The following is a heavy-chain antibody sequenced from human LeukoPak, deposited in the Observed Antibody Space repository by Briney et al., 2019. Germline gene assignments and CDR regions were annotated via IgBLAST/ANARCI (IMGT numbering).Heavy chain of an antibody. CDR2: MNLNSGNT. Sequence: ASVKVSCKASGYTFTSYGISWVRQATGQGLEWVGWMNLNSGNTVYAQKFQGRVTMTRDTSISTAYMELSSLRSEDTAVYYCARNLNGLDPWGQGTLVTVSS. V-gene: IGHV1-8*02. D-gene: IGHD3-9*01. CDR1: GYTFTSYG. J-gene: IGHJ5*02. CDR3: ARNLNGLDP.